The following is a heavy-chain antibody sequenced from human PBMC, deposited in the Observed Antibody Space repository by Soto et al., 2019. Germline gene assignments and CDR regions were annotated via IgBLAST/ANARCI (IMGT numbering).Heavy chain of an antibody. Sequence: GGSLRLSCAASGFTFSSYSMNWVRQAPGKGLEWVSYISSSSSFIYYADSVKGRITISRDNAKNSMYLQMNSLRDEDTAVYYCARDRLAVAGFRIDYWGQGTLVTVSS. CDR1: GFTFSSYS. CDR3: ARDRLAVAGFRIDY. V-gene: IGHV3-48*02. D-gene: IGHD6-19*01. CDR2: ISSSSSFI. J-gene: IGHJ4*02.